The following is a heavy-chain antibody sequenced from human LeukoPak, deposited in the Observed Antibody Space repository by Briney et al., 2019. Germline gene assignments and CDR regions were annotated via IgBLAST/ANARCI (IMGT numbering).Heavy chain of an antibody. J-gene: IGHJ4*02. CDR1: GYSFTSYC. CDR2: IYPGDSDT. V-gene: IGHV5-51*01. CDR3: ARHVDPYSGSYGEFDY. D-gene: IGHD1-26*01. Sequence: GEALQISCKVSGYSFTSYCIGWVRQMPGKGLEWMGIIYPGDSDTRYSPSFQGQVTISADKSISTAYLQWSSLKASDTAMYYCARHVDPYSGSYGEFDYWGQGTLVTVSS.